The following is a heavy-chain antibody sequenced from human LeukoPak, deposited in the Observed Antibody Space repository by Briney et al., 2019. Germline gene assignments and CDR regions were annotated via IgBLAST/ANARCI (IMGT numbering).Heavy chain of an antibody. J-gene: IGHJ4*02. CDR1: GGTISSYY. CDR2: IYYSGST. Sequence: PSETLSLTCTVSGGTISSYYRSWIRHPPGKGLEWIGYIYYSGSTNYNPSLKSRVSISVDTPKNQFSLKLSSVTAADTAVYYCARQGEQQTVDYWGQGTLVTVSS. V-gene: IGHV4-59*01. D-gene: IGHD6-13*01. CDR3: ARQGEQQTVDY.